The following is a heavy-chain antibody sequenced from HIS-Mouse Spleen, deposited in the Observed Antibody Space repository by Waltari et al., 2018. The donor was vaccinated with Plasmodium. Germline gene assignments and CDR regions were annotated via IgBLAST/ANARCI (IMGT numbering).Heavy chain of an antibody. Sequence: EVQLVESGGGLVQPGGSLRLSCAASGFTFRSYWMSWVRQAPGKGLEWGANIKQEGSEKYYVDSGNGRFTISRDNAKNSLYLQMNSLRAEDTAVYYCASSWYWYFDLWGRGTLVTVSS. CDR2: IKQEGSEK. V-gene: IGHV3-7*01. D-gene: IGHD6-13*01. J-gene: IGHJ2*01. CDR3: ASSWYWYFDL. CDR1: GFTFRSYW.